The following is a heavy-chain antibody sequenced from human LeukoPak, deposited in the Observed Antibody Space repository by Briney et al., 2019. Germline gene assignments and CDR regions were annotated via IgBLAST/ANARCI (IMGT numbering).Heavy chain of an antibody. CDR3: AVGEVVGATVDY. CDR2: INPHSGGT. CDR1: GYTFTGYY. Sequence: ASVKVSCKASGYTFTGYYIHWVRQAPGQGLEWMGWINPHSGGTDYSQKFQGRVTMTRDTSISTAYMELSRLRSDDTAVYYCAVGEVVGATVDYWGQGTLVTVSS. D-gene: IGHD1-26*01. J-gene: IGHJ4*02. V-gene: IGHV1-2*02.